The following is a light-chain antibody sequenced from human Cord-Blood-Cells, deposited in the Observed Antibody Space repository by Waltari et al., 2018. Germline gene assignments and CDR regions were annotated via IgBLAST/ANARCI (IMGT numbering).Light chain of an antibody. J-gene: IGKJ4*01. CDR1: QSVSSN. CDR3: QQYNNWPLLT. V-gene: IGKV3-15*01. Sequence: IVLTQSPATLSVSPGDRATFSCRASQSVSSNLAWYQQKPGQAPRLLIYGASTRATGIPARFSGSGSGTEFTLTISSLQSEDFAVYYCQQYNNWPLLTFGGGTKVEIK. CDR2: GAS.